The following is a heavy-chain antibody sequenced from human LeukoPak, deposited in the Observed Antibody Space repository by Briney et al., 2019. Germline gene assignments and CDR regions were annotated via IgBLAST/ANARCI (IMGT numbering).Heavy chain of an antibody. J-gene: IGHJ5*02. V-gene: IGHV4-61*02. D-gene: IGHD2/OR15-2a*01. Sequence: SSETLSLTCTVSGGSISSGSYYWSWIRQPAGKGLEWIGRIYTSGSTNYNPSLKSRVTISVDTSKNQFSLNLSSVTAADTAVYFCARETCYYSNWFDPWGQGTLVTVSS. CDR1: GGSISSGSYY. CDR3: ARETCYYSNWFDP. CDR2: IYTSGST.